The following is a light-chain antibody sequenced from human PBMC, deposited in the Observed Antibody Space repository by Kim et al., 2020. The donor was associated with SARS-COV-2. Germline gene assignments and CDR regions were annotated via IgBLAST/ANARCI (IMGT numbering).Light chain of an antibody. J-gene: IGKJ1*01. V-gene: IGKV3-20*01. Sequence: SLSPGERATLSCRTSQSVSYSLAWYQQKPGQAPRLLIYAASRRATGIPDRFSGSGSGTDFTLTISRLEPEDFAVYYCQQYGTMWTFGQGTKVDIK. CDR3: QQYGTMWT. CDR1: QSVSYS. CDR2: AAS.